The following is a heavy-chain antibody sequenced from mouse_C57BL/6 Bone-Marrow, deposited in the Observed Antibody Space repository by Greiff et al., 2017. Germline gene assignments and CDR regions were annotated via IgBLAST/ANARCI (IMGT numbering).Heavy chain of an antibody. Sequence: QVQLQQPGAELVKPGASVKLSCKASGYTFTSYWMHWVKQRPGQGLEWIGMIHPNSGSTNYNEKFKSKATLTVDKSSSTAYMQLSSLASEDSAVYYCARKREITTVVFDYWGQGTTLTVSS. D-gene: IGHD1-1*01. CDR1: GYTFTSYW. V-gene: IGHV1-64*01. CDR3: ARKREITTVVFDY. CDR2: IHPNSGST. J-gene: IGHJ2*01.